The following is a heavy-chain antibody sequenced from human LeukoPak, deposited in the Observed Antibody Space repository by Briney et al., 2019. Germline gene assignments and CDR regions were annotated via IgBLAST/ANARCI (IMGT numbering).Heavy chain of an antibody. D-gene: IGHD3-22*01. V-gene: IGHV4-39*07. Sequence: NSSETLSLTCTVSGGSISSSGYYWGWIRQPPGKGLEWIGSIYHSGSTNYNPSLKSRVTISVDKSKNQFSLKLSSVTAADTAVYYCARERDYYDSSGYHNYFDYWGQGTLVTVSS. CDR3: ARERDYYDSSGYHNYFDY. J-gene: IGHJ4*02. CDR1: GGSISSSGYY. CDR2: IYHSGST.